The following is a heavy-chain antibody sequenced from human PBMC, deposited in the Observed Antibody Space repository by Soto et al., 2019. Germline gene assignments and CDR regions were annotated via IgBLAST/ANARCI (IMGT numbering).Heavy chain of an antibody. V-gene: IGHV2-5*02. Sequence: QITLKESGPTLVKPTQTLTLTCPFSGFSLSTSGVGVAWIRQPPGKALEWLALIYWDDGNRYSPYLKTRFNSTKSTSKNQVALTLTNVDPVDTATYYCAHRRAYDITTGYYPFDYWGQGSLVTVSS. CDR1: GFSLSTSGVG. D-gene: IGHD3-9*01. CDR3: AHRRAYDITTGYYPFDY. CDR2: IYWDDGN. J-gene: IGHJ4*02.